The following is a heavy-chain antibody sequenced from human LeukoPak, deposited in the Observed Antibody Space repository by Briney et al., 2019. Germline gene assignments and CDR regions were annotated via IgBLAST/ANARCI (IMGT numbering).Heavy chain of an antibody. CDR2: INPSGGTT. J-gene: IGHJ3*02. CDR1: GYSFTTFY. V-gene: IGHV1-46*01. D-gene: IGHD2-2*03. Sequence: ASVKVSCKASGYSFTTFYMHWVRQAPGQGLEWIGIINPSGGTTSQAQKFQGRVTMTRDTSTSTVYMELSSLRSEDTAVYYCASLATIGSDSFDIWGQGTMVTVSS. CDR3: ASLATIGSDSFDI.